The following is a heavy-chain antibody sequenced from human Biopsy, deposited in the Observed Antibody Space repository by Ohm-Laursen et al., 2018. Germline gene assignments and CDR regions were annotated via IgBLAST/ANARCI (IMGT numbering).Heavy chain of an antibody. J-gene: IGHJ4*02. V-gene: IGHV1-18*01. CDR1: GYTLAGFG. D-gene: IGHD6-19*01. CDR2: ISANSGNT. CDR3: ARGMAVAVTLYYFDY. Sequence: ASVKVSCKTSGYTLAGFGVGWVRQAPGQGLEWMRWISANSGNTNYAQKFQGRVTMTADTSTSTAYMELRSLTSDDTAIYYCARGMAVAVTLYYFDYWGQGSLLTVSS.